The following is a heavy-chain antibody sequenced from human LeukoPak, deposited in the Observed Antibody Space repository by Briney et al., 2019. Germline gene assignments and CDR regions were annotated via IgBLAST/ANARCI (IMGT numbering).Heavy chain of an antibody. J-gene: IGHJ2*01. D-gene: IGHD4-17*01. CDR1: GYTFNSYG. V-gene: IGHV1-18*01. Sequence: GASVKVSCKASGYTFNSYGVSWVRQAPGQGLEWMGYISAYNGNTNYAQKLQGRVTMTTDTSTSTAYMELRSLRSDDTAVYYCARDRGYGDSDFDLWGRGTLVTVSS. CDR3: ARDRGYGDSDFDL. CDR2: ISAYNGNT.